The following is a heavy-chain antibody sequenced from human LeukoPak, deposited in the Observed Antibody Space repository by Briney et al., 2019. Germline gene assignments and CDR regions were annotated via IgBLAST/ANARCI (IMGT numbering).Heavy chain of an antibody. CDR3: AKDPEGYDFWSGYFPHLDY. Sequence: GGSLRLSCAASGFTFSSYGMHWVRQAPGKGLEWVAFIRYDGSNKYYADSVKGRFTISRDNSKNTLYLQMNSLRAEDTAVYYCAKDPEGYDFWSGYFPHLDYWGQGTLVTVSS. D-gene: IGHD3-3*01. CDR1: GFTFSSYG. CDR2: IRYDGSNK. V-gene: IGHV3-30*02. J-gene: IGHJ4*02.